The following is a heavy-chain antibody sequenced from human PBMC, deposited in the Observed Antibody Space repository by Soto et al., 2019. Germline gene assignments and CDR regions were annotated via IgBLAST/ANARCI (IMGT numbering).Heavy chain of an antibody. V-gene: IGHV4-34*01. D-gene: IGHD1-1*01. Sequence: SETLSLTCAVYGGSFSGYYWSWIRQPPGKGLEWIGEINHSGSTNYNPSLKSRVTISVGTSKNQFSLKLSSVTAADTAVYYCARGQRLSPFDYWGQGTLVTVSS. CDR1: GGSFSGYY. J-gene: IGHJ4*02. CDR3: ARGQRLSPFDY. CDR2: INHSGST.